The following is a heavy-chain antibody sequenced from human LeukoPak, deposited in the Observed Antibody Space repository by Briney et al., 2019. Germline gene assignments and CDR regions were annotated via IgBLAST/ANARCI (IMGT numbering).Heavy chain of an antibody. CDR2: VTGGGDTT. J-gene: IGHJ4*02. Sequence: GGSLRLSCAGSGFIFNNYAMSWVRQAPGKGPEWVSTVTGGGDTTYYADSVRGRFTISRDNSKNTLYLQMNSLRAEDTATYYCAKSSYIASHNYLDSWGQGTLVTVSS. CDR3: AKSSYIASHNYLDS. V-gene: IGHV3-23*01. D-gene: IGHD3-16*01. CDR1: GFIFNNYA.